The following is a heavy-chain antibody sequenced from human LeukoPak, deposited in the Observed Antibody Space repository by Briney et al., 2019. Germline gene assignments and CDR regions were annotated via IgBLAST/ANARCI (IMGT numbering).Heavy chain of an antibody. Sequence: ASVKVSCKAFGYTFTSYYMHWVRQAPGQGLEYMGIINPSGGSTSYAQKFQGRVTMTRDTSTSTVYMELSSLRSEDTAVYYCARGGGSGSYYPHYYYYYMDVWGKGTTVTISS. CDR1: GYTFTSYY. CDR2: INPSGGST. V-gene: IGHV1-46*01. J-gene: IGHJ6*03. D-gene: IGHD3-10*01. CDR3: ARGGGSGSYYPHYYYYYMDV.